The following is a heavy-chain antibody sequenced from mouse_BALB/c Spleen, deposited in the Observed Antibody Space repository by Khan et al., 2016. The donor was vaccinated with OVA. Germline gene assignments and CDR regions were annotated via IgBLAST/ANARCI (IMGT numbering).Heavy chain of an antibody. J-gene: IGHJ3*01. V-gene: IGHV1-80*01. D-gene: IGHD1-1*02. CDR1: GYAFSNYW. CDR2: IYPGDGNT. CDR3: ARSGGDVFAY. Sequence: VQLQQSGAELVRPGSSMKISCKASGYAFSNYWMNWVKQGPGQGLEWIGQIYPGDGNTNYNGKFKDKASLTADKSSSTAYMQLSCLTSEDSAVYFGARSGGDVFAYWGQGNLVTVSA.